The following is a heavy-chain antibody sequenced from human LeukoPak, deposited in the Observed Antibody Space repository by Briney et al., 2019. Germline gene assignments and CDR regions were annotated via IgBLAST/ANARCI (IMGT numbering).Heavy chain of an antibody. J-gene: IGHJ4*02. Sequence: SETLSLTCTVSGGSISSSSYYWGGIRQPPGKGLEWIGSIYYSGSTYYNPSLKSRVTISVDTSKNQFSLKLSSVTAADTAVYYCARDGVRGSFDYWGQGTLVTVSS. CDR2: IYYSGST. V-gene: IGHV4-39*02. CDR3: ARDGVRGSFDY. CDR1: GGSISSSSYY. D-gene: IGHD3-10*01.